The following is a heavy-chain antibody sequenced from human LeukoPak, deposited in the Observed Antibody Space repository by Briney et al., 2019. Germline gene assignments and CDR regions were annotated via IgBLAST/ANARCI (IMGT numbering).Heavy chain of an antibody. Sequence: PGGSLRLSCAASGFIFRNYGMHWVRQAPGKGLEWVACIRYDGSKYADSVKGRFTISRDDSNNMAYLQMDSLKNEDTAVYYCTREDWDFDPWGQGTPVSVPS. CDR3: TREDWDFDP. J-gene: IGHJ5*02. CDR2: IRYDGS. V-gene: IGHV3-30*02. CDR1: GFIFRNYG. D-gene: IGHD3/OR15-3a*01.